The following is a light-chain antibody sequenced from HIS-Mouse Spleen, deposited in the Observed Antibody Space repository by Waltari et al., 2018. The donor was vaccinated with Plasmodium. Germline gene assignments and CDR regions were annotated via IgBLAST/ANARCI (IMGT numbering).Light chain of an antibody. V-gene: IGLV3-1*01. CDR2: QDS. CDR1: KLGDTY. Sequence: SYELTQPPSVSVSPGQTASITCSGDKLGDTYACWYQQKPGQSPVLGIYQDSKRPSGIPERFSGSNSGNTATLTISGTQAMDEADYYCQAWDSSTAWVFGGGTKLTVL. J-gene: IGLJ2*01. CDR3: QAWDSSTAWV.